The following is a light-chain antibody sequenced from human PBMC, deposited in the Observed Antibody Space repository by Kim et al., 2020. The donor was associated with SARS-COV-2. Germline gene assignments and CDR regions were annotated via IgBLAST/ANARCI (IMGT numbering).Light chain of an antibody. CDR1: QSISTW. CDR2: KAS. J-gene: IGKJ2*01. Sequence: DIQMTQSPSTLSASVGDRVTITCRASQSISTWLAWYQQKPGKAPKLLIYKASNLESGVPSTFSGSGSGTEFTLTISSLQPDDFATYYCQKYNSYPYTFGQGTKLEI. CDR3: QKYNSYPYT. V-gene: IGKV1-5*03.